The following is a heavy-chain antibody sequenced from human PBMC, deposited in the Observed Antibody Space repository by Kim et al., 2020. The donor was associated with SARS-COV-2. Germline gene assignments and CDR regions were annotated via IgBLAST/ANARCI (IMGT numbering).Heavy chain of an antibody. D-gene: IGHD2-15*01. J-gene: IGHJ1*01. Sequence: LSLTCTVSGGSISSGGYYWSWIRQHPGKGLEWIGYIYYSGSTYYNPSLKSRVTISVDTSKNQFSLKLSSVTAADTAVYYCARDHHRGGLGRLAFQHWGQGTLVTVSS. CDR2: IYYSGST. CDR1: GGSISSGGYY. V-gene: IGHV4-31*03. CDR3: ARDHHRGGLGRLAFQH.